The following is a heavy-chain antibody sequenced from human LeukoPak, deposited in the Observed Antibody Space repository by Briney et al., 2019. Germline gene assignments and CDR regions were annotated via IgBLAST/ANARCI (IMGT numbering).Heavy chain of an antibody. V-gene: IGHV1-8*01. CDR1: GYTFTSYD. CDR3: AIFFLRGIYYFDY. J-gene: IGHJ4*02. Sequence: ASVKVSCKASGYTFTSYDINWVRQATGQGLEWMGWMNPNSGNTGYAQKFQGRVTMTRNTSVSTAYMELSSLRSEDTAVYYCAIFFLRGIYYFDYWGQGTLVTVSS. D-gene: IGHD3-10*01. CDR2: MNPNSGNT.